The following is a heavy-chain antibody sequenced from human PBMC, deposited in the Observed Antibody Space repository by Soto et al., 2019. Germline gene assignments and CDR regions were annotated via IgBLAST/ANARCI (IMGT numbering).Heavy chain of an antibody. J-gene: IGHJ4*02. V-gene: IGHV1-18*01. CDR1: GYDFTTYG. CDR3: ARARYGDY. Sequence: QVHLVQSGAEVKKPGASVKVSCKGSGYDFTTYGITWVRQAPGQGLEWMAWISAHNCNTDYPQKLQGTVTVTRDTSTSTAYMELRSLRSDDTAMYYCARARYGDYWGQGALVTVSS. D-gene: IGHD1-1*01. CDR2: ISAHNCNT.